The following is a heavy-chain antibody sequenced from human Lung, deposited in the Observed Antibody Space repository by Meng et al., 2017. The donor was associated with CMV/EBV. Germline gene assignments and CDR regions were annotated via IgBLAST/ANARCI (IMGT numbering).Heavy chain of an antibody. D-gene: IGHD1-26*01. CDR2: ISSDGSKK. CDR1: GFTFNTYG. CDR3: ARVLAEREDYYYGMDV. V-gene: IGHV3-30*04. J-gene: IGHJ6*02. Sequence: GESLKIFCAASGFTFNTYGFHWVRQAPGKGLEWVAVISSDGSKKYYADSVKGRFTISRDNSKNTLYLQMNSLRPEDTAVYFCARVLAEREDYYYGMDVWGQGXTVTVSS.